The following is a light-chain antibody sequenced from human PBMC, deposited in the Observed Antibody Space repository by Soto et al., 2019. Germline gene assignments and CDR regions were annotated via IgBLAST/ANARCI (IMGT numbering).Light chain of an antibody. Sequence: DIQMTQSPSTLSASVGDRVTITCRASQSISSWLAWYQQKPGKAPKLLIYKASSLESGVPSRFSGSGSGTESTLTISSLQPDDFATYYCQQYNSYSPPWTFGQGTKVEIK. CDR1: QSISSW. V-gene: IGKV1-5*03. CDR3: QQYNSYSPPWT. CDR2: KAS. J-gene: IGKJ1*01.